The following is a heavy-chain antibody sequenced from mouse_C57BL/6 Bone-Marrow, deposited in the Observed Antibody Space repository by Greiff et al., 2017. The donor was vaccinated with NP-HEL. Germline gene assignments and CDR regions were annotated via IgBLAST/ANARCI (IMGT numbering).Heavy chain of an antibody. CDR1: GYTFTSYW. V-gene: IGHV1-55*01. J-gene: IGHJ1*03. Sequence: QVQLQQSGAELVKPGASVKMSCKASGYTFTSYWITWVKQRPGQGLEWIGDIYPGSGSTNYNEKFKSKATLTVDKSYSTAYMQLSSLTSEDSAVYYCARSGGYSGSSYDWYFDVWGTGTTVTVSS. CDR2: IYPGSGST. CDR3: ARSGGYSGSSYDWYFDV. D-gene: IGHD1-1*01.